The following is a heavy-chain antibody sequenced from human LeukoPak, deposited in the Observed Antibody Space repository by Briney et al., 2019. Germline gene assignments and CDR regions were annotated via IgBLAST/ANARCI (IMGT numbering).Heavy chain of an antibody. CDR1: GGSISSSSYY. J-gene: IGHJ4*02. CDR2: IYYSGST. CDR3: ARDTEAKRGSPYGIRN. Sequence: SETLSLTCTVSGGSISSSSYYWGWIRQPPGKGLEWIGSIYYSGSTYYNPSLKSRVTMSVDTSKKQFSLNLSSVTAADTAVYYCARDTEAKRGSPYGIRNWGQGTLVTVSS. D-gene: IGHD3-10*01. V-gene: IGHV4-39*07.